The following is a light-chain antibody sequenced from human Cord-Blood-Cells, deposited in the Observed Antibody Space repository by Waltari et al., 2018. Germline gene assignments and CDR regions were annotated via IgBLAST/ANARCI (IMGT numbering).Light chain of an antibody. CDR3: CSYAGSYPWV. J-gene: IGLJ3*02. V-gene: IGLV2-11*01. Sequence: QSALTQPRSASGSPGQSVTISCPGTRSDVGGYNYVSWYQQHPGKAPKLMIYDVSKRPSGVPDRFSGSKSGNTASLTISGLQAEDEADYYCCSYAGSYPWVFGGGTKLTVL. CDR1: RSDVGGYNY. CDR2: DVS.